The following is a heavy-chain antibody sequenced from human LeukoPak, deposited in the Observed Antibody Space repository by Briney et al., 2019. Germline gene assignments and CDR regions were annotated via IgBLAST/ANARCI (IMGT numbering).Heavy chain of an antibody. V-gene: IGHV3-30*18. CDR1: GFTFSSYG. Sequence: GRSLRLSCAASGFTFSSYGMHWVRQAPGKGLEWVAVISYDGSNKYYADSVKDRFTISRDNSKNTLYLQMNSLRAEDTAVYYCAKGALEWLLGIDYWGQGTLVTVSS. CDR2: ISYDGSNK. CDR3: AKGALEWLLGIDY. D-gene: IGHD3-3*01. J-gene: IGHJ4*02.